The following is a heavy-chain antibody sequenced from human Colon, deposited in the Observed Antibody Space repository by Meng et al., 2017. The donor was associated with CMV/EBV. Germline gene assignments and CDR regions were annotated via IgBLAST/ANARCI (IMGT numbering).Heavy chain of an antibody. CDR1: GFSISSAYF. V-gene: IGHV4-38-2*02. CDR3: VRDRGYNYGNFDS. D-gene: IGHD5-18*01. CDR2: IYGSGKT. J-gene: IGHJ4*02. Sequence: GSLRLSCAVSGFSISSAYFWGWIRQSPGKGREWSGSIYGSGKTYYNPSLKSRVSISVDTSNNEFSLTLGSATAADTAVYYCVRDRGYNYGNFDSWGQGTLVTVSS.